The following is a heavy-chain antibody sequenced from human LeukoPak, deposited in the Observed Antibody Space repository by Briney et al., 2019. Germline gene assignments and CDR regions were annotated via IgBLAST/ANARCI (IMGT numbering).Heavy chain of an antibody. Sequence: SETLSLTCTVSGGSISSSSYYWGWIRQPPRKGLEWIGSIYYSGSTYYNPSLKSRVTISVDTSKNQFSLKLSSVTAADTAVYYCARANYYDSSGYYSVFDWWGQGTLVTVSS. D-gene: IGHD3-22*01. CDR3: ARANYYDSSGYYSVFDW. CDR2: IYYSGST. V-gene: IGHV4-39*07. CDR1: GGSISSSSYY. J-gene: IGHJ4*02.